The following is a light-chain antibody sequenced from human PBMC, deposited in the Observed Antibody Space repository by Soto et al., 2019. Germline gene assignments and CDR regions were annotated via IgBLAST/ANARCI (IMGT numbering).Light chain of an antibody. CDR1: QDISDQ. CDR2: SAS. Sequence: DFQMTQSPSYLSASIGDRVTVSCRASQDISDQLAWYQQKPGKHPKLLIYSASTLYSGVPSRFSGSGSGTNFTLTIGSVQPEDFATYYCQKLVSSPWTFGQGTKLDI. V-gene: IGKV1-27*01. J-gene: IGKJ1*01. CDR3: QKLVSSPWT.